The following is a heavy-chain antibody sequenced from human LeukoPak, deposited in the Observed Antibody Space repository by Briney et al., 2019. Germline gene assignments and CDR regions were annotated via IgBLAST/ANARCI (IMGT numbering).Heavy chain of an antibody. J-gene: IGHJ4*02. CDR1: GGSFSGYY. CDR2: INHSGST. Sequence: PSETLSLTCAVYGGSFSGYYWSWIRQPPGKGLEWIGEINHSGSTNYNPSLKSRVTISVDTSKNQFSLKLSSVTAADTAVYYCARGSSWSYYYFDYWGQGTLVTVSS. CDR3: ARGSSWSYYYFDY. D-gene: IGHD6-13*01. V-gene: IGHV4-34*01.